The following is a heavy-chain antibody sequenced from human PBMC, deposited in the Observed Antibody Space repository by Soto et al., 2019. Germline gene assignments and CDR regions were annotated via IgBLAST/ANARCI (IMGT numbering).Heavy chain of an antibody. D-gene: IGHD5-18*01. Sequence: SETLSLTCTVYGGSFTFSGDYWTWIRQPPGKGLEWIGYIYSSGSTNYNPSLKSRVTISLDTSSNQFSLKLTSVTAADTAVYYCARDIRGYSRAFDYWGQGTLVTVSS. CDR1: GGSFTFSGDY. CDR3: ARDIRGYSRAFDY. CDR2: IYSSGST. V-gene: IGHV4-61*08. J-gene: IGHJ4*02.